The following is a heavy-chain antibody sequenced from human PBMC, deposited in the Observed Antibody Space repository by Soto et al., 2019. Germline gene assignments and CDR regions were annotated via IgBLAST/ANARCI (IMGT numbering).Heavy chain of an antibody. CDR3: AREGIAACGGDCPLGY. CDR2: IYYSGST. Sequence: SETLSLTCTASGGYISSGDYYWSWIRQPPGKGLEWIGYIYYSGSTYYNPSLKSRVTISVDTSKNQFSLKLSSVTAADTAVYYCAREGIAACGGDCPLGYWGQGTLVTVSS. J-gene: IGHJ4*02. CDR1: GGYISSGDYY. D-gene: IGHD2-21*02. V-gene: IGHV4-30-4*01.